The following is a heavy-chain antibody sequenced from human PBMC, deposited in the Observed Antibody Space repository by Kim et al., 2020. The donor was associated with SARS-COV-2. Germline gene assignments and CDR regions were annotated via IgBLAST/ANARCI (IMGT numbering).Heavy chain of an antibody. D-gene: IGHD2-15*01. Sequence: GGSLRLSCAASGFTFRGYGMHWVRQAPGKGLEWAAVIWYDGSTKYYADSVKGRFTISRDNSKNTLYLQMNSLRAEDSAVYYCARDRCRGGSCYDLDDWGQGTRVTVSS. J-gene: IGHJ4*02. CDR2: IWYDGSTK. CDR3: ARDRCRGGSCYDLDD. V-gene: IGHV3-33*01. CDR1: GFTFRGYG.